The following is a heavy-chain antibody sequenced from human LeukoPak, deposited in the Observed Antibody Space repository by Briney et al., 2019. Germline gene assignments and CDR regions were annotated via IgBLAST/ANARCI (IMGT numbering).Heavy chain of an antibody. CDR3: ARALVTMMNDAFDI. D-gene: IGHD3-22*01. J-gene: IGHJ3*02. Sequence: GGSLRLSCAASGSTFSSYDMHWVRQATGKGLEWVSAIGTAGDTYYPGSVKGRFTISRENAKNSLHLQMNSLRAGDTAVYYCARALVTMMNDAFDIWGQGTMVTVSS. V-gene: IGHV3-13*01. CDR2: IGTAGDT. CDR1: GSTFSSYD.